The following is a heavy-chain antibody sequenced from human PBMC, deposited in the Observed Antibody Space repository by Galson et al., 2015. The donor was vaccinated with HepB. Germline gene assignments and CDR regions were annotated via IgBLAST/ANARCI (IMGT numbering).Heavy chain of an antibody. CDR1: GSIFSNYA. J-gene: IGHJ4*02. Sequence: LRLSCAASGSIFSNYAMSWVRQAPGEGLEWVSAISGSGGNTYYADSVKGRFTISRDNSKNTLYLQMNSLRAEDTAVYYCAKSRTQWLRPYYFDYWGQGTLVTVSS. V-gene: IGHV3-23*01. CDR2: ISGSGGNT. D-gene: IGHD5-12*01. CDR3: AKSRTQWLRPYYFDY.